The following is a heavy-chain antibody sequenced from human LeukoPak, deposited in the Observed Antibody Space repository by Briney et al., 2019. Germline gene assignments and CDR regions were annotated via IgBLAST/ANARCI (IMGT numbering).Heavy chain of an antibody. Sequence: GGSLRLSCAASGFTVGDAWMTWVRQGPGKGLEWVGRIKSKIDGGTTDYAAPVRGRFIISRDESKGILYLQMNSLKTEDTGVYYCTADSVPDYGDSEGDALDVWGQGTMVTVSS. CDR2: IKSKIDGGTT. CDR1: GFTVGDAW. J-gene: IGHJ3*01. CDR3: TADSVPDYGDSEGDALDV. D-gene: IGHD4-17*01. V-gene: IGHV3-15*01.